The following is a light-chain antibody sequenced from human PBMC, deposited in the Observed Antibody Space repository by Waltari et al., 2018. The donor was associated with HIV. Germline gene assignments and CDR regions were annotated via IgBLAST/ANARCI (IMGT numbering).Light chain of an antibody. V-gene: IGLV2-8*01. CDR1: DNNINDSKY. Sequence: QSALTQPPSASGSPGQSVNISCTGGDNNINDSKYVSWYQQHSDKPPKLIIFEVTKRPSGVPDRFSGSRSGNTASLFVSGLQPEDEATYFCSSFAGTNKLFGGGTKLTVL. J-gene: IGLJ2*01. CDR2: EVT. CDR3: SSFAGTNKL.